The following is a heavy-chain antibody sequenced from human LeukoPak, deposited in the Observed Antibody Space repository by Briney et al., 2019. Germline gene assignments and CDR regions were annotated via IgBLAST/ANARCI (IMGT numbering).Heavy chain of an antibody. D-gene: IGHD2-2*01. J-gene: IGHJ4*02. V-gene: IGHV3-23*01. Sequence: GGSLRLSCAASGFTFSSCGMHWVRQAPGKGLEWVSAISGNGRDTYYTDSVKGRFTISRDNSKNTLYLQMHSLRAEDTAIYYCARAAAVCSSTSCYGHYWGQGTLVTVSS. CDR1: GFTFSSCG. CDR2: ISGNGRDT. CDR3: ARAAAVCSSTSCYGHY.